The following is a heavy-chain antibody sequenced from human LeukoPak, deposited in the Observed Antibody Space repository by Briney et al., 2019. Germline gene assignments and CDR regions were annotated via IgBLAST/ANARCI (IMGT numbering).Heavy chain of an antibody. V-gene: IGHV1-18*01. Sequence: ASVKVSCKASGYTFNTYGITWVRQAPGQGREGMGWISAYNGNTNYAQKLQGRVTMTTHTSTSTAYMELRSLRSDDTAVYYCAREQLVGRGRPNPRPLNKFDYWGQGTLVTVSS. CDR2: ISAYNGNT. CDR3: AREQLVGRGRPNPRPLNKFDY. CDR1: GYTFNTYG. J-gene: IGHJ4*02. D-gene: IGHD6-13*01.